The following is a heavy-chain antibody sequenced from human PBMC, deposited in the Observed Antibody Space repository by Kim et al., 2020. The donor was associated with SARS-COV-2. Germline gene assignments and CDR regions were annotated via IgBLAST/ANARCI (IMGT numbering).Heavy chain of an antibody. CDR1: GFPFDDFA. CDR2: ITADGGAT. V-gene: IGHV3-43*02. J-gene: IGHJ6*03. Sequence: GGSLRLSCASSGFPFDDFAMHWVRQAPGKGLEWVSLITADGGATTYAPSVKGRFTVSRDSDKSALYLQMNSLRIEDTAFYYCARASPVMDVWGKGNTVTVPS. CDR3: ARASPVMDV. D-gene: IGHD6-6*01.